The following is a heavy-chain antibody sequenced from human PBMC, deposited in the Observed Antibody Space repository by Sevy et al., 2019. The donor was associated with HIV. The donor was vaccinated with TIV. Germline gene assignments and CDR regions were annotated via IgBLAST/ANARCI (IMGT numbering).Heavy chain of an antibody. CDR3: ARERTRWQQLVEYYLGMDV. J-gene: IGHJ6*02. V-gene: IGHV1-18*01. CDR1: GYTFNTYG. D-gene: IGHD6-13*01. CDR2: ISSYYGNT. Sequence: ASVKVSCKASGYTFNTYGISWVRQAPGQGLEWMGWISSYYGNTNFAQKFQGRVTVTTDTITNTAYMELTSLRSDDTAVYYCARERTRWQQLVEYYLGMDVWGQGTPVTVSS.